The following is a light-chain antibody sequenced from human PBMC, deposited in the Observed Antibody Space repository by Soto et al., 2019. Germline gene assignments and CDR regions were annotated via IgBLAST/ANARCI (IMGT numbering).Light chain of an antibody. CDR3: AAWDDSLSGSYV. V-gene: IGLV1-47*01. Sequence: QSVLTQPPSASGTPGQRVTISCSGSSSNIGSNYVYWYQQLPGTAPKLLIYRNNQRPSGVADRFSGSNSGTSASLAISGLRSDDESEYYCAAWDDSLSGSYVFGTGTKLTVL. J-gene: IGLJ1*01. CDR2: RNN. CDR1: SSNIGSNY.